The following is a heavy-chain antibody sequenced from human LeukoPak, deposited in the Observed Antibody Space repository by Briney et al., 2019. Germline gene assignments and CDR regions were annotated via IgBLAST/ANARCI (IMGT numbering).Heavy chain of an antibody. CDR1: GFTFSSYG. Sequence: GSLRLSCAASGFTFSSYGMHWVRQAPGKGLEWVAVISYDGSNKYYADSVKGRFTISRDNSKNTLYLQMNSLRAEDTAVYYCAKGGEDIVVVPAAITTWFDPWGQGTLVTVSS. J-gene: IGHJ5*02. D-gene: IGHD2-2*01. CDR2: ISYDGSNK. V-gene: IGHV3-30*18. CDR3: AKGGEDIVVVPAAITTWFDP.